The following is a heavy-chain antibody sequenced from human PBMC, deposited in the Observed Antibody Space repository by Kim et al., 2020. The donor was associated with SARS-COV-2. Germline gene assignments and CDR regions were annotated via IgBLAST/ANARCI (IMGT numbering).Heavy chain of an antibody. CDR1: GYTFTSYA. CDR3: AREGDGYDSPGAFDI. CDR2: INAGNGNT. J-gene: IGHJ3*02. Sequence: ASVKVSCKASGYTFTSYAMHWVRQAPGQRLEWMGWINAGNGNTKYSQKFQGRVTITRDTSASTAYMELSSLRSEDTAVYYCAREGDGYDSPGAFDIWCQGTMVTVSS. V-gene: IGHV1-3*01. D-gene: IGHD5-12*01.